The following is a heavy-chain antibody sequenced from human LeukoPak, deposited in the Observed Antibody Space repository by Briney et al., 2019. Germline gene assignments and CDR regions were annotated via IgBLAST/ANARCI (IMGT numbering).Heavy chain of an antibody. D-gene: IGHD3-10*01. CDR2: IYNSGTS. CDR3: ARHSHGSGSYRSS. V-gene: IGHV4-39*01. J-gene: IGHJ4*02. CDR1: GDSISTSNSY. Sequence: PSETLSLTCTVSGDSISTSNSYWGWIRQPPGKGLEWIGSIYNSGTSYYSSSLKSRVTMSVDTSKNQVTLRVTSVTAADTAMYFCARHSHGSGSYRSSWGQGTLVIVSS.